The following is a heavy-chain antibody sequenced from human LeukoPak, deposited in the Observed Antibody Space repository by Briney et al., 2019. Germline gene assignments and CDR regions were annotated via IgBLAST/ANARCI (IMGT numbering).Heavy chain of an antibody. CDR2: IYYSGST. D-gene: IGHD4-23*01. CDR1: GGSISSGDYY. Sequence: SQTLSLTCTVSGGSISSGDYYWSWIRQPPGKGLEWTGYIYYSGSTYYNPSLKSRVTISVDTSKNQFSLKLSSVTAADTAVYYCARGNDYGGNPDAFDIWGQGTMVTVSS. V-gene: IGHV4-30-4*08. CDR3: ARGNDYGGNPDAFDI. J-gene: IGHJ3*02.